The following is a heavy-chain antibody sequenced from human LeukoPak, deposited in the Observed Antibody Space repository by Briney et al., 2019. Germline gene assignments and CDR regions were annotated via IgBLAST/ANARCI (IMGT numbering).Heavy chain of an antibody. D-gene: IGHD3-22*01. CDR2: IKTDGSEN. J-gene: IGHJ3*02. Sequence: GSLRLSCAASGFTFSMSWMSWVRQAPGKGLEWVANIKTDGSENAYVDSVKGRFTVSRDNAKNSLFLQMGSLRAEDTAVYYCTRDPYDSGDRSYGAFDIWGQGTVVTVSS. V-gene: IGHV3-7*01. CDR1: GFTFSMSW. CDR3: TRDPYDSGDRSYGAFDI.